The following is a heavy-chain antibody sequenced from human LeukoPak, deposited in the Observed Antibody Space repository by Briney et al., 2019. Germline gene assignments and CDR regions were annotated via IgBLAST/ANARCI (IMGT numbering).Heavy chain of an antibody. V-gene: IGHV1-8*01. CDR1: GYTFTNYD. CDR2: MKPESGNT. J-gene: IGHJ4*02. CDR3: AREGLDY. Sequence: GASVKVSCKASGYTFTNYDINWVRQAAGQGLEWMGYMKPESGNTGYAQKFQGRVTMTRNTSISTAYMELSSLRSEDPAGYYCAREGLDYWGQGTLVTVSS.